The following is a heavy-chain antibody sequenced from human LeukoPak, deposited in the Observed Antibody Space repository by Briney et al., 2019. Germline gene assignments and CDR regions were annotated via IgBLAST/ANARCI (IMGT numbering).Heavy chain of an antibody. J-gene: IGHJ5*02. CDR2: ISGSGGST. Sequence: GGSLRLSCAASGFTFSSYAMSWVRQAPGKGLEWVSAISGSGGSTYYADSVKGRFTISRDNSKNTLYLQMNSLRAEDTAVYYCAKAALSVPSPRFKGRFDPWGQGTLVTVSS. CDR1: GFTFSSYA. CDR3: AKAALSVPSPRFKGRFDP. V-gene: IGHV3-23*01. D-gene: IGHD3-16*01.